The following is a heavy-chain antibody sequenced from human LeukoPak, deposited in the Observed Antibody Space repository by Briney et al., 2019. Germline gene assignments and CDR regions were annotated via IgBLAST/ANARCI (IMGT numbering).Heavy chain of an antibody. Sequence: GGSLRLSCAASEFTFSRYWMHWVRQAPGKGLVWVSSINSDGSSTSYADSVKGRFTISRDNAKNTLFVQLNSLRAEDTAVYSRAKRYVLGSSPFDYWGQGALVTVSS. D-gene: IGHD3-10*01. CDR2: INSDGSST. CDR3: AKRYVLGSSPFDY. CDR1: EFTFSRYW. V-gene: IGHV3-74*01. J-gene: IGHJ4*02.